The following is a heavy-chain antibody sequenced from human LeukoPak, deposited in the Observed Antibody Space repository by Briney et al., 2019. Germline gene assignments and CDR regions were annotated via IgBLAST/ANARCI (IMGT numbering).Heavy chain of an antibody. V-gene: IGHV3-7*01. J-gene: IGHJ3*02. D-gene: IGHD3-10*01. CDR2: IKEDGSET. CDR3: ARDWVAGVPFDAFDI. Sequence: SGGSLRLSFAASGFTLSGYWMSWVRQAPGKGLEWVANIKEDGSETYYVDSVKGRFTISRDNAKNSLYLHMNSLTAEDTAMYYCARDWVAGVPFDAFDIWGQGTTVSVSS. CDR1: GFTLSGYW.